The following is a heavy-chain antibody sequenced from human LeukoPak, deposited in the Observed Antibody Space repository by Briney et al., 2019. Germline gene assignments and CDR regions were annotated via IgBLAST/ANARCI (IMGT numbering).Heavy chain of an antibody. Sequence: PGGSLRLSCAASGFTVSGNYMSWVRQAPGKGLEWVSAIYSGGKTYYADSVKGRFTISRDNSKNTLYLQMNSLRAEDTAVYYCARYTTGHGFDVWGQGTLVTVSS. CDR2: IYSGGKT. D-gene: IGHD2/OR15-2a*01. CDR3: ARYTTGHGFDV. J-gene: IGHJ4*02. CDR1: GFTVSGNY. V-gene: IGHV3-66*01.